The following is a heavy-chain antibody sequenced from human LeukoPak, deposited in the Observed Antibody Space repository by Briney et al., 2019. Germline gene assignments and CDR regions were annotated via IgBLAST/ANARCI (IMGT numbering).Heavy chain of an antibody. V-gene: IGHV3-43*01. J-gene: IGHJ4*02. CDR1: GFTFDDYT. CDR3: AKGPIVGASYYFDY. Sequence: GGSLRLSCAASGFTFDDYTMHWVRQAPGKGLEWVSLISWDGGSTYYADSVKGRFTISRDNSKNSLYLQMNSLRTEDTALYYCAKGPIVGASYYFDYWGQGTLVTVSS. D-gene: IGHD1-26*01. CDR2: ISWDGGST.